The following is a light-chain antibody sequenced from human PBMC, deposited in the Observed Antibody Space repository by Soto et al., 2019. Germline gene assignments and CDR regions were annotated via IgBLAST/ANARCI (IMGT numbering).Light chain of an antibody. Sequence: QSVLTQPASVSGSPGQSITISCTGTSSDVGGYNSVSWYQQHPGNAPTLMIYEVSYRPSGVSNRFSGSKSGNTASLTISGLQAEDEADYYCSSYSSSNTPYVFGTGTMLTVL. CDR1: SSDVGGYNS. CDR2: EVS. CDR3: SSYSSSNTPYV. J-gene: IGLJ1*01. V-gene: IGLV2-14*01.